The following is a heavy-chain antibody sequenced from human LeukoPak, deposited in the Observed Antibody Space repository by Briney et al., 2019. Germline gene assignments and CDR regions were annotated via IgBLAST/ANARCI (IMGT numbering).Heavy chain of an antibody. CDR1: GFTFSNYP. CDR3: ARGWSQLTLRFRYMDV. Sequence: PGGSLRLSCAASGFTFSNYPMHWVRQAPGKGLEWVAVISNDGTNKYYADSVGGRFTIYRDNSKNTLYLRMNSLRAEDTAVYYCARGWSQLTLRFRYMDVWGKGTTVTVSS. D-gene: IGHD3-3*01. V-gene: IGHV3-30*04. J-gene: IGHJ6*03. CDR2: ISNDGTNK.